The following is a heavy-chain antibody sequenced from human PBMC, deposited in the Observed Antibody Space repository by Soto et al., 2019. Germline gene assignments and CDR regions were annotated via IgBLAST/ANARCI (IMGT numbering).Heavy chain of an antibody. V-gene: IGHV3-21*01. Sequence: ESGGGLVKPGGSLRLSCAASGFTFSSYSMNWVRQAPGKGLEWVSSISSSSSYIYYADSVKGRFTISRDNAKNSLYLQMNSLRAEDTAVYYCARGRKAAGTNYFDYWGQGTLVTVSS. CDR1: GFTFSSYS. CDR2: ISSSSSYI. D-gene: IGHD1-1*01. J-gene: IGHJ4*02. CDR3: ARGRKAAGTNYFDY.